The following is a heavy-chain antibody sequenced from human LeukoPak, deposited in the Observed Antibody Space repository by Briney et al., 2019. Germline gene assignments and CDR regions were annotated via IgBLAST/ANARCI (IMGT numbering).Heavy chain of an antibody. V-gene: IGHV3-48*03. D-gene: IGHD2-8*01. Sequence: GGSLRLSCAASGFSFSSSEMNWVRQAPGKGPEWVSHISSGGNTKYYADSVRGRFTMSRDNAKNLLYLQMNSLRDEDTAVYYCARDTVNGPFVISLDLWGQGALVTVSS. CDR3: ARDTVNGPFVISLDL. CDR2: ISSGGNTK. J-gene: IGHJ5*02. CDR1: GFSFSSSE.